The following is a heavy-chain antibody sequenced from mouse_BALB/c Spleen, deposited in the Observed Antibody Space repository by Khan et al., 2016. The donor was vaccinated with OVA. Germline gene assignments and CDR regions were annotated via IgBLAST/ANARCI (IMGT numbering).Heavy chain of an antibody. J-gene: IGHJ3*01. Sequence: EVELVESGGDLVKPGGSLKLSCAASGFTFSTYGMSWVRQTPDKRPEWVATVSTGGSYTYYPDSVKGRFTISRDNAKNTLYLQMSSLKSEDTAMFYCTRLAYYYDSEGFAYWGQGTLVTVSA. CDR1: GFTFSTYG. CDR3: TRLAYYYDSEGFAY. CDR2: VSTGGSYT. V-gene: IGHV5-6*01. D-gene: IGHD1-1*01.